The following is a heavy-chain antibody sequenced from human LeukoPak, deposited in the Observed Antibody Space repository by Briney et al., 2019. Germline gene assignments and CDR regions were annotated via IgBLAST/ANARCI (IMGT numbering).Heavy chain of an antibody. Sequence: PGGSLRLSCAASGFAFSSYAMSWVRQAPGKGLEWVSAISGSGGSTYYADSVKGRFTISRDNSKNTLYLQMNSLRAEDTAVYYCAKDGLIGGSYFDYWGQGTLVTVSS. CDR1: GFAFSSYA. CDR3: AKDGLIGGSYFDY. CDR2: ISGSGGST. J-gene: IGHJ4*02. V-gene: IGHV3-23*01. D-gene: IGHD3-10*01.